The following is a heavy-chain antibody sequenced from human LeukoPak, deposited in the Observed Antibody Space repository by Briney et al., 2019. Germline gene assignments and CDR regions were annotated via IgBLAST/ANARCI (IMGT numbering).Heavy chain of an antibody. CDR1: VYTCTSYY. CDR3: ARDSRRITIFGVATGTYFDY. Sequence: ASVTDSCKASVYTCTSYYMHWVRQAPGQGLEWMGIINPSDGSTSYAQKFQGRVTMTRDMSTSTVYMELSSLRSEDTAVYYCARDSRRITIFGVATGTYFDYWGQGTLVTVSS. J-gene: IGHJ4*02. D-gene: IGHD3-3*01. V-gene: IGHV1-46*01. CDR2: INPSDGST.